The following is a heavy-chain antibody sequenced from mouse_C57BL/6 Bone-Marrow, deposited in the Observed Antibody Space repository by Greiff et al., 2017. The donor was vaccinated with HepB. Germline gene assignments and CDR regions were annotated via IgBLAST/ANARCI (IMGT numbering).Heavy chain of an antibody. CDR2: ISSGGSYT. CDR3: ASLPYYDYDPFAY. Sequence: EVMLVESGGDLVKPGGSLKLSCAASGFTFSSYGMSWVRQTPDKRLEWVATISSGGSYTYYPDSVKGRFTISRDNAKNTLYLQMSSLKSEDTAMYYCASLPYYDYDPFAYWCQGTLVTVSA. D-gene: IGHD2-4*01. V-gene: IGHV5-6*01. J-gene: IGHJ3*01. CDR1: GFTFSSYG.